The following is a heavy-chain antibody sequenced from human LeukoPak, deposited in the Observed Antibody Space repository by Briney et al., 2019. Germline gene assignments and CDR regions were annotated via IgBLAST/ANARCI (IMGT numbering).Heavy chain of an antibody. V-gene: IGHV5-51*01. Sequence: GESLKISCKGSGYSFTSYWIGWVRQMPGKGLEWMGIIYPGDSDTRYSPSFQGQVTISADKSITNAYLQWSSLKASDTAIYYCARRYCSSSRCYFQFDYWGQGTLVTVSS. CDR3: ARRYCSSSRCYFQFDY. D-gene: IGHD2-2*01. J-gene: IGHJ4*02. CDR1: GYSFTSYW. CDR2: IYPGDSDT.